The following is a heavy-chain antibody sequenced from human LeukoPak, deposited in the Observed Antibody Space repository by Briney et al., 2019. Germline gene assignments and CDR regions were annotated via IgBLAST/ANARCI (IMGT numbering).Heavy chain of an antibody. V-gene: IGHV3-23*01. J-gene: IGHJ4*02. D-gene: IGHD3-10*01. Sequence: PGGSLRLSCAASLFTFSSYAMSCVPQAPGKGLEWVSAISGSGGSTYYADSVKGRFTISRDNSKNTLYLQMNSLRAEDTAVYYCANSPLGAFFFDYWGQGTLVTVSS. CDR1: LFTFSSYA. CDR3: ANSPLGAFFFDY. CDR2: ISGSGGST.